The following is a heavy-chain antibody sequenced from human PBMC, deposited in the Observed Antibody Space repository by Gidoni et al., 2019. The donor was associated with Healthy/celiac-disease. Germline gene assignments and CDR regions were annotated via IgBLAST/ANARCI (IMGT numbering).Heavy chain of an antibody. Sequence: QVQLQESGPGLVKPSQTLSLTCTVPGGSTSRGGYYWSWIRQPPGKGLEWIGYIYYSGSTYYNPSLKSRVTISVDTSKNQFSLKLSSVTAADTAVYYCATNDRPHYYYYYMDVWGKGTTVTVSS. J-gene: IGHJ6*03. CDR3: ATNDRPHYYYYYMDV. CDR1: GGSTSRGGYY. V-gene: IGHV4-31*03. CDR2: IYYSGST.